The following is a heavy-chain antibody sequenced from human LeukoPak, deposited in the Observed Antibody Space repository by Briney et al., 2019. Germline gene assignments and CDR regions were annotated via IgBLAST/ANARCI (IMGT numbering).Heavy chain of an antibody. V-gene: IGHV4-34*01. Sequence: SETLSLTCAVYGGSFSDYYWNWIRQPPGKGLEGIGEINQSGRINYTPCLKSRVTISVETSKTQFSLNLRPATAEETAVYYCAAGCSSTSCYWYYYTDVWGKGTTVTVSS. CDR1: GGSFSDYY. D-gene: IGHD2-2*01. CDR3: AAGCSSTSCYWYYYTDV. CDR2: INQSGRI. J-gene: IGHJ6*03.